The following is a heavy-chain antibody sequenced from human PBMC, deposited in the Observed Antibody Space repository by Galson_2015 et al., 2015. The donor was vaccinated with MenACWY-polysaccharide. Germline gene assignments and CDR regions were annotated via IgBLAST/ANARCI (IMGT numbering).Heavy chain of an antibody. CDR3: ARDSHYYGSGSYGWFDP. J-gene: IGHJ5*02. V-gene: IGHV4-39*07. CDR2: TT. Sequence: TTYYNPSLKGRVTISIDTSKNQFSLNVTSVTAADTAVYFCARDSHYYGSGSYGWFDPWGQGILVPVSS. D-gene: IGHD3-10*01.